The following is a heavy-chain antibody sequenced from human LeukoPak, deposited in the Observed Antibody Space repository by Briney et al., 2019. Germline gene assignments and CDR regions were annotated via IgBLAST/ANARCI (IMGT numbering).Heavy chain of an antibody. V-gene: IGHV4-4*07. CDR2: IYTSGST. CDR3: ARETSQKGAHYMDV. CDR1: GGSISYFY. D-gene: IGHD3-16*01. J-gene: IGHJ6*03. Sequence: PSETLSLTCTVSGGSISYFYWSWIRQPAGKGLEWIGRIYTSGSTNYNPSLKSRVTMSVDTSKKQFSLKLSSVTAADTAVYYCARETSQKGAHYMDVWGKGTTVTISS.